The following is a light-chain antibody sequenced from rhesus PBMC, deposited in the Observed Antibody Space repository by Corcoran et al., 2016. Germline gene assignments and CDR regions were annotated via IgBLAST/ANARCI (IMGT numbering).Light chain of an antibody. J-gene: IGLJ1*01. CDR1: SSDIGGYNR. V-gene: IGLV2-13*03. CDR2: EVN. CDR3: GSYASSSTFI. Sequence: QAAPTQSPSVSGSPGQSVTISCTGTSSDIGGYNRVSWYQQHPGKAPKLMIYEVNKRPSGVSVRFSGSKSGNTASLTIAGLLTEDEADYYCGSYASSSTFIFGVGTRLTVL.